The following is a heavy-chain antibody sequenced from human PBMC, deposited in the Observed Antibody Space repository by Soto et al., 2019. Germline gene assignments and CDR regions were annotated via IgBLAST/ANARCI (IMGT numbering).Heavy chain of an antibody. CDR1: GFTFTSSA. Sequence: QMPLVQSGPEVKKPGTSVKVSCKASGFTFTSSAVQWVRQARGQRLEWIGWIVVGSGNTNYAQKFQERVTITRDMSTSTAYMELSSLRSEDTAVYYCAAVYCISTSCYTDAFDIWGQGTMVTVSS. J-gene: IGHJ3*02. V-gene: IGHV1-58*01. CDR2: IVVGSGNT. CDR3: AAVYCISTSCYTDAFDI. D-gene: IGHD2-2*02.